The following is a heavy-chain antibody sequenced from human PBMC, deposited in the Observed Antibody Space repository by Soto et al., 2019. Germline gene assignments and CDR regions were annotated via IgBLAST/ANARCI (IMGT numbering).Heavy chain of an antibody. CDR3: ARLVSWYNNWLDP. CDR1: GDSISSSSFY. V-gene: IGHV4-39*01. Sequence: QLQLQASGPGLVKASETLSLTCTVSGDSISSSSFYWGWIRQPPGKGLEWIGTFYYGGRTFYNSSLESRITTSADTSKNQFSLRLTSVTATDTAVYYCARLVSWYNNWLDPWGQGTLVTVSS. J-gene: IGHJ5*02. D-gene: IGHD6-13*01. CDR2: FYYGGRT.